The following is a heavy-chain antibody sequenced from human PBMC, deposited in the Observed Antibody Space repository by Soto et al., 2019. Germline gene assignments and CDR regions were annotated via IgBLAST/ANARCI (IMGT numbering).Heavy chain of an antibody. CDR2: IWYDGSNK. CDR1: GFTFSSYG. J-gene: IGHJ3*02. D-gene: IGHD2-2*01. V-gene: IGHV3-33*01. Sequence: QVQLVESGGGVVQPGRSLRLSCAASGFTFSSYGMHWVRQAPGKGLEWVAVIWYDGSNKYYADSVKGRFTISRDNSKNTLYLQMNSLRAEDTAVYYCARASGTVVPAAAPSYAFDIWGQGTMVTVSS. CDR3: ARASGTVVPAAAPSYAFDI.